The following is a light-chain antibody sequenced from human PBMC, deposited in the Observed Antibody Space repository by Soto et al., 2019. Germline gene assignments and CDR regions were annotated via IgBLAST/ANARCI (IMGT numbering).Light chain of an antibody. V-gene: IGKV3-20*01. CDR3: QQYGSSPIT. CDR1: QSVSSSY. Sequence: EIVLTQSPGTLSLSPGERAPLSCRSSQSVSSSYLAWYQQKPGQAPRLLLYGASSRATGIPDRFSGSGSGTDFTLTISRLEPEGFAVYYCQQYGSSPITFGQGTRLEIK. CDR2: GAS. J-gene: IGKJ5*01.